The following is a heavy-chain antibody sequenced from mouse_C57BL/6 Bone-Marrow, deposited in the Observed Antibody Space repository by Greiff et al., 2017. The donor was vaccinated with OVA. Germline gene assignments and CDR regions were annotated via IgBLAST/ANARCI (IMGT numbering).Heavy chain of an antibody. CDR3: ARDYGSSYYAMDD. J-gene: IGHJ4*01. V-gene: IGHV5-16*01. CDR2: INYDGSST. Sequence: EVQVVEAEGGLVQPGSSMKLSCTASLFTFSDYYMAWVRQVPEKGLEWVANINYDGSSTYYLDSLKSRFIISRDNAKNILYLQMSSLKSEDTATYDCARDYGSSYYAMDDWGQGTSVTVSS. CDR1: LFTFSDYY. D-gene: IGHD1-1*01.